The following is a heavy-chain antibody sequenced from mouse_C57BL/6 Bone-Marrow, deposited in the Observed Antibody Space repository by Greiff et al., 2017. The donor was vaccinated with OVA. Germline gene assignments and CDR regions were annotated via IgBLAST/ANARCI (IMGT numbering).Heavy chain of an antibody. CDR3: ARGNLLFRYAMDY. V-gene: IGHV1-18*01. CDR1: GYTFTDYN. CDR2: INPNNGGT. Sequence: EVQLQQSGPELVKPGASVKIPCKASGYTFTDYNMDWVKQSHGKSLEWIGDINPNNGGTIYNQKFKGKATLTVDKSSSTAYMELRSLTSEDTAVEYCARGNLLFRYAMDYWGQGTSVTVSS. J-gene: IGHJ4*01. D-gene: IGHD1-1*01.